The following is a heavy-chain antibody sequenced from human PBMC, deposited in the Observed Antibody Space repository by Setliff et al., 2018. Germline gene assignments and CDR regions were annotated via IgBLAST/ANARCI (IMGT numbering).Heavy chain of an antibody. D-gene: IGHD5-12*01. V-gene: IGHV1-18*01. CDR3: VRGPGPSVVVAIPFDH. CDR2: VSPVYGIA. Sequence: ASVKVSCKTSGYAFITFGMSWVRQAPGQGLEWMGWVSPVYGIANYARKFQGRVTLTADTSTTTAYLELTSLRYDDAAVYYCVRGPGPSVVVAIPFDHWGQGSLVTVSS. CDR1: GYAFITFG. J-gene: IGHJ4*02.